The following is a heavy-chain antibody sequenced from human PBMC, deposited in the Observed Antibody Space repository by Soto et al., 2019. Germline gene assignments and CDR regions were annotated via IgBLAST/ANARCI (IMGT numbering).Heavy chain of an antibody. CDR1: GGIFSSYA. CDR3: ARGGSGYVWFNEF. CDR2: IIHIFGTA. D-gene: IGHD3-22*01. Sequence: QEQLVQSGAEVKKPGSSVKVSCKASGGIFSSYAISWVRQAPGQGLEWMGGIIHIFGTANYAQKFQGRVTITADESTNTAYMALSRLTSEATAIYDCARGGSGYVWFNEFWGQGTLVNVSA. V-gene: IGHV1-69*01. J-gene: IGHJ4*02.